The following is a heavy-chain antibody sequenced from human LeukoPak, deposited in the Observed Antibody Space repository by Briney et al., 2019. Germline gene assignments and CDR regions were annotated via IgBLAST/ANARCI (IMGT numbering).Heavy chain of an antibody. CDR1: GYIFTRYW. V-gene: IGHV5-51*07. CDR2: IYPGYSDP. Sequence: ESLKISCKGSGYIFTRYWIRWLHQMAPKDLEWMGIIYPGYSDPRHSPSSQGPSTISADKSISTAYLQWSRLKASDTAMYYCARGLTGLLPYNWFDAWGQGTLVTVSS. CDR3: ARGLTGLLPYNWFDA. D-gene: IGHD3-22*01. J-gene: IGHJ5*02.